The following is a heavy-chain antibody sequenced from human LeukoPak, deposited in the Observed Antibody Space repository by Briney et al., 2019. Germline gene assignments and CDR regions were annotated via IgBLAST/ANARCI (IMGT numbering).Heavy chain of an antibody. J-gene: IGHJ6*03. CDR1: GGSISSYY. Sequence: SETLSLTCTVSGGSISSYYWSWIRQPPGKGLEWLGYIYYSGSTNYNPSLKSRVTISVDTSKNQFSLKLSSVTAADTAVYYCARGEDNSGRYYYYMDVWGKGTTVTVSS. D-gene: IGHD3-22*01. V-gene: IGHV4-59*01. CDR3: ARGEDNSGRYYYYMDV. CDR2: IYYSGST.